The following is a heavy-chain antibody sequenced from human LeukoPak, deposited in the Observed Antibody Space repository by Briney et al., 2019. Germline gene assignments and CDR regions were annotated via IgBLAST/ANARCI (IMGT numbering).Heavy chain of an antibody. CDR1: GYTFTGYY. J-gene: IGHJ4*02. V-gene: IGHV1-2*02. D-gene: IGHD3-10*01. Sequence: ASVKVSCKASGYTFTGYYMHWVRQAPGQELEWMGWINPNSGGTNYAQKFQGRVTMTRDTSISTAYMELSRLRSDDTAVYYCARDFEYYGSGSYFPHWGQGTLVTVSS. CDR3: ARDFEYYGSGSYFPH. CDR2: INPNSGGT.